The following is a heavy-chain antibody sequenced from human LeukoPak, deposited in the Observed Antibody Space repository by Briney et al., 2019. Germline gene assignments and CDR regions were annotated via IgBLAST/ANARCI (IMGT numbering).Heavy chain of an antibody. J-gene: IGHJ4*02. D-gene: IGHD5-18*01. CDR1: GFTFSSYE. V-gene: IGHV3-48*03. Sequence: GGSLRLSCAASGFTFSSYEMNWVRQAPGKGLEWVSYISSSGSTIYYADSVKGRFTISRDNAKNSLYLQMNSLRAEDTAVYYCARGQRRHTDMAPSFDYWGQGTLVTVSS. CDR3: ARGQRRHTDMAPSFDY. CDR2: ISSSGSTI.